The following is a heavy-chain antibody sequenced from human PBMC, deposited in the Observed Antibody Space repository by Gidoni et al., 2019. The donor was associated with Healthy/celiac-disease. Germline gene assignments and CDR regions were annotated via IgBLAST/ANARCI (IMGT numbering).Heavy chain of an antibody. D-gene: IGHD3-22*01. J-gene: IGHJ4*02. Sequence: EVQLVESGGGLVQPGGSLRLSCAASGFTFSSSDMHWVRQATGKGLEWVSAIGTAGDPYYPGSVKGRFTISRENAKNSLYLQMNSLRAGDTAVYYCARGYYDSSGTKDSFLFDYWGQGTLVTVSS. CDR1: GFTFSSSD. CDR2: IGTAGDP. CDR3: ARGYYDSSGTKDSFLFDY. V-gene: IGHV3-13*05.